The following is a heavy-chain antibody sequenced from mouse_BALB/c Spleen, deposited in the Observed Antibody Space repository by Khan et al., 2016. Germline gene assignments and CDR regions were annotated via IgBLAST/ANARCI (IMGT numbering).Heavy chain of an antibody. CDR2: IRLQSNNYAT. V-gene: IGHV6-6*02. J-gene: IGHJ3*01. Sequence: EVKLEESGGGLVQPGGSMKLSCVASGFTFSNYWMNWVRPFPEKGLEWIAEIRLQSNNYATHYAESVKGRFTISRDDSKSSVYLQMTILRPEDAGMYYCTRPFAYWGQGTLVTVSA. CDR3: TRPFAY. CDR1: GFTFSNYW.